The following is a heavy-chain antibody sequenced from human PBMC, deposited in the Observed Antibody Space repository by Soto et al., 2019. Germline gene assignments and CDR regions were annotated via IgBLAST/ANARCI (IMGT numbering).Heavy chain of an antibody. J-gene: IGHJ4*02. CDR3: AKDGSRRTYYYDSSGYYYDY. V-gene: IGHV1-18*04. Sequence: GASVKVSCKASGYTFTSSGISWVRQAPGQGLEWMGWISAYNGNTNYAQKLQGRVTMTTDTSTSTAYMELRSLRSDDTAVYYCAKDGSRRTYYYDSSGYYYDYWGQGTLVTVSS. CDR1: GYTFTSSG. CDR2: ISAYNGNT. D-gene: IGHD3-22*01.